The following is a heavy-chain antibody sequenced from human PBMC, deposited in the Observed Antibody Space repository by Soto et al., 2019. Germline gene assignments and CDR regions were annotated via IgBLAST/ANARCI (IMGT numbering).Heavy chain of an antibody. Sequence: QVQLVQSGAEVKKPGSSVKVSCKASGGTFSSYAISWVRQAPGQGLEWMVGIIPIFGTANYAQKFQGRVTITADESTSTAYMELSSLRSEDTAVYYCATAFEYSSSATLTNFDYWGQGTLVTVSS. D-gene: IGHD6-6*01. V-gene: IGHV1-69*01. CDR3: ATAFEYSSSATLTNFDY. CDR1: GGTFSSYA. CDR2: IIPIFGTA. J-gene: IGHJ4*02.